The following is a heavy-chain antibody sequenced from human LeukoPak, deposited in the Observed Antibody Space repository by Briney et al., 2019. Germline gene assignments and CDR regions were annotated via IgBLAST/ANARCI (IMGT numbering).Heavy chain of an antibody. Sequence: GGSLRLSCAVSGFSVNSYSMNWVRQAPGKGLEWVSSISSSSSYIYYADSVKGRFTISRDNAKNSLYLQMNSLRAEDTAVYYCARWRGSYESWFDPWGQGTLVTVSS. CDR3: ARWRGSYESWFDP. J-gene: IGHJ5*02. CDR1: GFSVNSYS. CDR2: ISSSSSYI. V-gene: IGHV3-21*01. D-gene: IGHD1-26*01.